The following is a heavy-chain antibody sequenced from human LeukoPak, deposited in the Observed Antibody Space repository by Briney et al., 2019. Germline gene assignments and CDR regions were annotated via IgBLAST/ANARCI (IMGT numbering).Heavy chain of an antibody. CDR1: GFTFSNFA. J-gene: IGHJ4*02. CDR2: ISLSGDTT. D-gene: IGHD4-11*01. V-gene: IGHV3-23*01. CDR3: AKDPTTGLRGYFDY. Sequence: GGSLRLSCAASGFTFSNFAVSWVRQAPGKGLEWVSAISLSGDTTFYADSVKGRFTIYRDNSKNTLYLQMNSLRAEDTAVYYCAKDPTTGLRGYFDYWGQGTLVTVSS.